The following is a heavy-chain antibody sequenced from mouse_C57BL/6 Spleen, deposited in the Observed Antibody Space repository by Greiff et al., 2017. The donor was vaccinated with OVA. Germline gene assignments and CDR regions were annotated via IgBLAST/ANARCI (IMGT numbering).Heavy chain of an antibody. Sequence: QVQLQQSGPELVKPGASVKISCKASGYAFSSSWMNWVKQRPGKGLEWIGRIYPGDGDTNYNGKFTGKATLTADKSSSTAYMQLSSLTSEDSAVYFCARLGLRQGSFAYWGQGTLVTVSA. CDR2: IYPGDGDT. D-gene: IGHD2-4*01. V-gene: IGHV1-82*01. J-gene: IGHJ3*01. CDR1: GYAFSSSW. CDR3: ARLGLRQGSFAY.